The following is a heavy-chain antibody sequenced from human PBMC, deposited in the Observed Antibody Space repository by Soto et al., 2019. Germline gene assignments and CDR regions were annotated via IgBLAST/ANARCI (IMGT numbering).Heavy chain of an antibody. V-gene: IGHV1-69*01. CDR1: GGTFSSYA. CDR3: ARVGYSTNYGMAV. Sequence: HVQLVQSGAEVKKPGSSVKVSCKASGGTFSSYAVNRVRQAPGQGLEWMGGIIPFFGTSNYAQKFQGRVTITADESTSTAYMELRSLRSEDTAVYYCARVGYSTNYGMAVWGQGTTVTVSS. J-gene: IGHJ6*02. D-gene: IGHD6-13*01. CDR2: IIPFFGTS.